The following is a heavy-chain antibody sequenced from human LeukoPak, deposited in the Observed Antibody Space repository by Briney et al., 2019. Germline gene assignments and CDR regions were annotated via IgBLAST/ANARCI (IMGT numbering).Heavy chain of an antibody. CDR1: GGSISSSSYY. V-gene: IGHV4-39*07. CDR3: ARDCTSGSYYHTLCDP. Sequence: PSETLSLTCTVSGGSISSSSYYWGWIRRPPGKGLEWIGNIYYSGSTYYNPSLKSRVTISLDTSMNQFSLKLSSVTAADTAVYFCARDCTSGSYYHTLCDPWGQGALVTVSS. J-gene: IGHJ5*02. CDR2: IYYSGST. D-gene: IGHD3-10*01.